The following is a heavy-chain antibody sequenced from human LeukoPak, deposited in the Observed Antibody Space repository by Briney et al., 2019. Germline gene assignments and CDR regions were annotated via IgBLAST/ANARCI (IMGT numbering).Heavy chain of an antibody. J-gene: IGHJ3*02. CDR3: ARSEPYHLGSGNYAFDI. Sequence: SETLSLTCTVSGGSISSSTFYWGWIRQAPGKGRECIGSIHYRGGPYYNASVKIRLTISVDPSRNQFSLRLSSVTAADTAVYFCARSEPYHLGSGNYAFDIWGQGTMVTVSS. D-gene: IGHD3-10*01. CDR1: GGSISSSTFY. CDR2: IHYRGGP. V-gene: IGHV4-39*07.